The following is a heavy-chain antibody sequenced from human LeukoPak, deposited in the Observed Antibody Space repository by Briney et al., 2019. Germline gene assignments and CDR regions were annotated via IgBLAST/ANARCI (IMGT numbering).Heavy chain of an antibody. Sequence: GGSLRLSCAASGFTFSSYAMHWVRQAPGKGLEWVAVISYDGSNKYYADSVKDRFTISRDNSKNTLYLQMNSLRAEDTAVYYCARAVAVAGTSDYYYGMDVWGKGTTVTVSS. V-gene: IGHV3-30*04. J-gene: IGHJ6*04. D-gene: IGHD6-19*01. CDR2: ISYDGSNK. CDR1: GFTFSSYA. CDR3: ARAVAVAGTSDYYYGMDV.